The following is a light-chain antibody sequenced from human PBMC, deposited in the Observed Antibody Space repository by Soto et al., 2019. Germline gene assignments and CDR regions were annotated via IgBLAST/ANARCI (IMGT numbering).Light chain of an antibody. J-gene: IGLJ3*02. CDR1: NSDVGGYDR. Sequence: QSALTQPASVSGSPGQSITISCTGTNSDVGGYDRVSWYQHHPGKAPKLLIFEVYNRPSGISDRFSGSKSGDTASLTISGLQAEDEADYYCISYIPSTTTHWVFGGGTKVNVL. CDR3: ISYIPSTTTHWV. CDR2: EVY. V-gene: IGLV2-14*01.